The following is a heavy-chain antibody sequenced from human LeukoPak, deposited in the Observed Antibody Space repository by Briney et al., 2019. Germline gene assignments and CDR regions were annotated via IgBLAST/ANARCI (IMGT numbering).Heavy chain of an antibody. V-gene: IGHV3-23*01. CDR2: ISGTTGTI. CDR3: ARVKGYFDSGNYFGFFDF. CDR1: GYTFGGYA. D-gene: IGHD3-10*01. J-gene: IGHJ4*02. Sequence: PGGSLRLSCEASGYTFGGYAMSWVRQAPGKGLEWVSTISGTTGTIYYADSVKGRFSISRDNSKNTLYLQMKSLRAEDTAEYHCARVKGYFDSGNYFGFFDFWGQGTLVTVSS.